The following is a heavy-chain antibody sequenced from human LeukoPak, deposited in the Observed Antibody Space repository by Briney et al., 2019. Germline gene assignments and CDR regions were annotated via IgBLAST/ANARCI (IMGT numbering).Heavy chain of an antibody. Sequence: ASVKVSCKASGYTFTSFDINWVRQATGQGLEWMGWMNPNSGNTGYAQKFQGRVTMTRDTSIRTAYMVLSSLTSEDTAVYFCAREGYYYDSSGYYSYFDYWGQGTLVTVSS. CDR1: GYTFTSFD. CDR3: AREGYYYDSSGYYSYFDY. V-gene: IGHV1-8*01. CDR2: MNPNSGNT. J-gene: IGHJ4*02. D-gene: IGHD3-22*01.